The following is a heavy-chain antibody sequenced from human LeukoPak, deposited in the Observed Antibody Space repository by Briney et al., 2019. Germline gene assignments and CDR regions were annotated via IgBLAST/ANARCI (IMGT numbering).Heavy chain of an antibody. CDR1: GYTFTGYY. CDR3: ARDLPSPGISVAEDY. CDR2: INPDSGGT. D-gene: IGHD6-19*01. V-gene: IGHV1-2*06. Sequence: GASAKVSCRASGYTFTGYYMFWLRQAPGQGLEWMGRINPDSGGTNYAQKFQGRVTMTRDTSITTAYMELSSLRSDDTAVHYCARDLPSPGISVAEDYWGQGTLVTVSS. J-gene: IGHJ4*02.